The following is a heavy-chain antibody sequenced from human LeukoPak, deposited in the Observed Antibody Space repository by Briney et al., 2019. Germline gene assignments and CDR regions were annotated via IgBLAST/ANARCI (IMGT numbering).Heavy chain of an antibody. J-gene: IGHJ4*02. Sequence: GASVKVSCKASGYTFTDYYMHWVQQAPGKGLEWMGRVDPEDGETIYAEKFQGRVTITADTSTDTAYMELSSLRSEDTAVYYCETGIQLWLNHDYWGQGTLVTVSS. V-gene: IGHV1-69-2*01. CDR2: VDPEDGET. D-gene: IGHD5-18*01. CDR1: GYTFTDYY. CDR3: ETGIQLWLNHDY.